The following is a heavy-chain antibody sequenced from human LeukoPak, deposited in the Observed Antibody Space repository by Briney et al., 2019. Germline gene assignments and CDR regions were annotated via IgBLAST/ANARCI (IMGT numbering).Heavy chain of an antibody. J-gene: IGHJ4*02. CDR1: GFTFSSYW. CDR3: ARGRVRGTYGY. V-gene: IGHV3-7*01. CDR2: IKQDGSEK. D-gene: IGHD3-10*01. Sequence: GGSLRLSCAASGFTFSSYWMSWVRQAPGKGLEWVANIKQDGSEKYYVDSVKGRFTISRDNAKNSLYLQMNSLRAEDTAVYHCARGRVRGTYGYWGQGTLVTVSS.